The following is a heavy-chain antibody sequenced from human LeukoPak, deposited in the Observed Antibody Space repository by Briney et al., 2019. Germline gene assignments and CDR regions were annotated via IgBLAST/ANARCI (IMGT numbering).Heavy chain of an antibody. CDR1: GFTFSSYA. V-gene: IGHV3-23*01. CDR2: ISSSGGST. D-gene: IGHD2-15*01. CDR3: AKETFCSGGSCYSGPNWFDP. Sequence: GGSLRLSCAASGFTFSSYAMSWVRQAPGKGLEWVSAISSSGGSTYYADSVKGRFTISRDNSKNTLYLQMNSLRAEDTAVYYCAKETFCSGGSCYSGPNWFDPWGQGTLVTVSS. J-gene: IGHJ5*02.